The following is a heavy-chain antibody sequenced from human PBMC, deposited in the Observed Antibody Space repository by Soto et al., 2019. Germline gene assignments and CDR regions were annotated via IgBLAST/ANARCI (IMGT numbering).Heavy chain of an antibody. J-gene: IGHJ6*02. D-gene: IGHD3-10*01. Sequence: QPGGSLRLSCAASGFTFSSYGMHWVRQAPGKGLEWVAVISYDGSNKYYADSVKGRFTISRDNSKNTLYLQMNSLRAEDTAVYYCAKDHSGSPPMNYYGMDVWGQGTTVTVSS. V-gene: IGHV3-30*18. CDR1: GFTFSSYG. CDR3: AKDHSGSPPMNYYGMDV. CDR2: ISYDGSNK.